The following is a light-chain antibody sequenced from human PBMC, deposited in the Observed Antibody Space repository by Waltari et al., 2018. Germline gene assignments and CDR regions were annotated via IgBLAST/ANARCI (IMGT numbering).Light chain of an antibody. CDR2: NAS. CDR1: QRIRRR. V-gene: IGKV1-5*01. Sequence: DIQMTPSPSTLSASVGDRVPITCRASQRIRRRLAWYQQKPGNAPKLLSYNASSLESGVPQRFSGSGSGTEFTHTISRLQPDDFAVYYCQQYGTDTYTFGQGTKLELK. CDR3: QQYGTDTYT. J-gene: IGKJ2*01.